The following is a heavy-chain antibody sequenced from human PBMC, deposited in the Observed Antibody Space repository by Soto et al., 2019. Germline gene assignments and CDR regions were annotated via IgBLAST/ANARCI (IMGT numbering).Heavy chain of an antibody. D-gene: IGHD2-2*02. Sequence: GASVKVCCKASGYTFTSYAMHWVRQAPGQRLEWMGWINAGNGNTKYSQKFQGRVTITRDTSASTAYMELSSLRSEDTAVYYCGLYCSSTICYTCNYYYYGMDFWGQGTTVIVSS. CDR3: GLYCSSTICYTCNYYYYGMDF. J-gene: IGHJ6*02. CDR1: GYTFTSYA. CDR2: INAGNGNT. V-gene: IGHV1-3*01.